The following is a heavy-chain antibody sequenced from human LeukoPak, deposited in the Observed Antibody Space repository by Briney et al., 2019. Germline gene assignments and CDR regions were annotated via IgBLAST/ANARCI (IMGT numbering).Heavy chain of an antibody. CDR2: IKQDGSEK. Sequence: GGSLRLSCAASGFTFSSYWMSWVRQAPGKGLEWVANIKQDGSEKYYVDSVKGRFTISRDNSKNTLYLQMNSLRAEDTAVYYCAKGGKKPYYYDSSGSPFDYWGQGTLVTVSS. V-gene: IGHV3-7*03. CDR3: AKGGKKPYYYDSSGSPFDY. D-gene: IGHD3-22*01. CDR1: GFTFSSYW. J-gene: IGHJ4*02.